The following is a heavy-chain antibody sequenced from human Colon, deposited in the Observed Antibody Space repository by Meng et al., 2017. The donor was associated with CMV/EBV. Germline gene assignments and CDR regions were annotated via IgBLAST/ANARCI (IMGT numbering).Heavy chain of an antibody. CDR1: GGSISSGDYY. J-gene: IGHJ4*02. CDR2: IYYSGST. V-gene: IGHV4-30-4*08. D-gene: IGHD3-3*01. CDR3: ARGLSIRAGLEWLLSTSDYYFDY. Sequence: SETLSLTCTVSGGSISSGDYYWSWIRQPPGKGLEWIGYIYYSGSTYYNPSLKSRVTISVDTSKNQFSLKLSSVTAADTAVYYCARGLSIRAGLEWLLSTSDYYFDYWGQGTLVTVSS.